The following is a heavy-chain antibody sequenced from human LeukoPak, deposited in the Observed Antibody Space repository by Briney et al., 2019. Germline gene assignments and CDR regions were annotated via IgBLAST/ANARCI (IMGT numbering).Heavy chain of an antibody. Sequence: PSETLSLTCTVSGGSISSGSYYWSWIRQPAGKGLEWIGRIYTSGSTNYNPSLKSRVTISVDTSKNQFSLSLSSVTAADTAVYYCARGPSAVVRGIWGQGTLVTVSS. CDR1: GGSISSGSYY. CDR3: ARGPSAVVRGI. V-gene: IGHV4-61*02. J-gene: IGHJ4*02. CDR2: IYTSGST.